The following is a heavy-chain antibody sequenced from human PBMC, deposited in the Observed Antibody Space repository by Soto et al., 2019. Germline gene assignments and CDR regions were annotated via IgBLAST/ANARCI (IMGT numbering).Heavy chain of an antibody. D-gene: IGHD3-10*01. CDR1: GYTFTGYY. V-gene: IGHV1-2*04. CDR3: ARDQVVRGVIMHYGMDV. J-gene: IGHJ6*02. Sequence: ASVNVSCKASGYTFTGYYMHWVRQAPGQGLEWMGWINPNSGGTNYAQKFQGWVTMTRDTSISTAYMELSRLRSDDTAVYYCARDQVVRGVIMHYGMDVWGQGTTVTVSS. CDR2: INPNSGGT.